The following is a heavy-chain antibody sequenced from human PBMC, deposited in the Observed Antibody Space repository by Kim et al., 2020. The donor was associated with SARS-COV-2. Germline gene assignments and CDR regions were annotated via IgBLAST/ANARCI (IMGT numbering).Heavy chain of an antibody. CDR1: GFTFSSYA. Sequence: GGSLRLSCAASGFTFSSYAMHWVRQAPGKGLEWVAVISYDGSNKYYADSVKGRFTISRDNSKNTLYLQMNSLRAEDTAVYYCARDRIKGSSWYRYYYYGMDVWGKGTTVTVSS. CDR2: ISYDGSNK. J-gene: IGHJ6*04. V-gene: IGHV3-30*04. CDR3: ARDRIKGSSWYRYYYYGMDV. D-gene: IGHD6-13*01.